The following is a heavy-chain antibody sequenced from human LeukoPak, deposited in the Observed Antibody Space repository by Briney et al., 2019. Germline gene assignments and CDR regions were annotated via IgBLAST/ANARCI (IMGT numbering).Heavy chain of an antibody. V-gene: IGHV1-8*01. Sequence: GASGKLSCTASAYTFTSHDIYWVRQAPGQGLEWMGWMNSYSGNTGYAQKFQDGVTMTRDTSISTAYMELRSLTSEDTAVDYCARGSGRGGRDCFDPWGQGTLVTVSS. J-gene: IGHJ5*02. CDR2: MNSYSGNT. CDR3: ARGSGRGGRDCFDP. CDR1: AYTFTSHD. D-gene: IGHD1-26*01.